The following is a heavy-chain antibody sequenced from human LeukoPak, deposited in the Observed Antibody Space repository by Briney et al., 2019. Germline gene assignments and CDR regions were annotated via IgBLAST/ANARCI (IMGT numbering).Heavy chain of an antibody. Sequence: PSETLSLTCTVSGDSVSSYYWSWIRQPPGKRLECIGHFYDSGTTAHHPPLKSPLTISLNTSQNLFSLNLTPVTAADTAVYYCAGRGQRYFRDWGQGILVSVSS. CDR3: AGRGQRYFRD. CDR2: FYDSGTT. CDR1: GDSVSSYY. J-gene: IGHJ1*01. V-gene: IGHV4-59*08.